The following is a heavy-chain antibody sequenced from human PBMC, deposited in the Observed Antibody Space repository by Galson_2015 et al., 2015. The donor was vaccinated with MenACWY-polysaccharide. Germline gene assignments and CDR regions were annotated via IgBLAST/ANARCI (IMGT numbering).Heavy chain of an antibody. Sequence: SVKVSCKASGYKFTSYDINWVRQATGQGLEWMGWMIPNSGNTGYAQKFQGRVTMTSNSSITTAYMELSSLRSEDTAVYYCARIIARKYLFADLWGHGTLATVSS. CDR3: ARIIARKYLFADL. J-gene: IGHJ5*01. CDR2: MIPNSGNT. D-gene: IGHD2-21*01. CDR1: GYKFTSYD. V-gene: IGHV1-8*01.